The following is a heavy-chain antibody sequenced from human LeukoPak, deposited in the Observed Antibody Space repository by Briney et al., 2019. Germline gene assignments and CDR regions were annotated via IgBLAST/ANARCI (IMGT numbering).Heavy chain of an antibody. Sequence: GGSLRLSCVASGFTFSNYGMHWVRQAPGKGLEWVAIIWFDGSGTYYADSVKGRVTFSRDNSKNTLYLQMNSLRAEDTAMYYCARHASTHYFDSWGQGTLVTVSS. CDR1: GFTFSNYG. V-gene: IGHV3-33*01. CDR2: IWFDGSGT. CDR3: ARHASTHYFDS. D-gene: IGHD2/OR15-2a*01. J-gene: IGHJ4*02.